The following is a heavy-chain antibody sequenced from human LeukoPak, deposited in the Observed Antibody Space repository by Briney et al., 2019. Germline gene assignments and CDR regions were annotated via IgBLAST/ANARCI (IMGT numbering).Heavy chain of an antibody. CDR1: GFTFSAFW. Sequence: PGGSLRLSCAASGFTFSAFWMSWVRQAPGKGLEWVANIKEDGNEKYYVDSVKGRFTISRDNAENSLYLQISSLRVEDTALYYCARYTVPFCGGDCYSQFFDSWGQGALVTVSS. CDR3: ARYTVPFCGGDCYSQFFDS. V-gene: IGHV3-7*01. D-gene: IGHD2-21*01. J-gene: IGHJ4*02. CDR2: IKEDGNEK.